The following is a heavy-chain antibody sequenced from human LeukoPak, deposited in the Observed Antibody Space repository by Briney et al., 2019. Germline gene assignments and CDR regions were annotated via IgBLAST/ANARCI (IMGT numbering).Heavy chain of an antibody. V-gene: IGHV3-7*01. J-gene: IGHJ4*02. Sequence: GGSLRLSCAASGFTFSSYWMSWVRQAPGKGLEWVANIKQDGSEKYYVDSVKGRFTISRDNAKNSLYLQMNSLRAEDTAVYYCATYDSSGYYYDASFDYWGQGTLVTVSS. CDR1: GFTFSSYW. CDR3: ATYDSSGYYYDASFDY. D-gene: IGHD3-22*01. CDR2: IKQDGSEK.